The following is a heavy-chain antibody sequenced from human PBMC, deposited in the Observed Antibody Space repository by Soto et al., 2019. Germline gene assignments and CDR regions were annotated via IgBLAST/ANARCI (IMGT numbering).Heavy chain of an antibody. J-gene: IGHJ4*02. Sequence: EVHLVESGGGLVQPGGSLRLSCAASGFTFSSYWMSWVRQAPGKGLEWVANIKQGGREKYYVDSVKGRFTISRDNAKNSLYLQMNSLRAEDTAVYYCARDKQVGATIFDYWGQGTLVTVSS. D-gene: IGHD5-12*01. CDR1: GFTFSSYW. V-gene: IGHV3-7*05. CDR3: ARDKQVGATIFDY. CDR2: IKQGGREK.